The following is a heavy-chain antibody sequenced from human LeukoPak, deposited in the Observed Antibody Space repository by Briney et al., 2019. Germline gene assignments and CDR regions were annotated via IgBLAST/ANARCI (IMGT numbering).Heavy chain of an antibody. CDR3: ARSIVVVPAAIEPYNWFDP. CDR1: GGTFSSYT. Sequence: SVKVSCKASGGTFSSYTISWVRQAPGQGLEWMGGIIPIFGTANYAQKFQGRVTITADESTSTAYMELSSLRSEDTAVYYCARSIVVVPAAIEPYNWFDPWGQGTLVTVSS. CDR2: IIPIFGTA. J-gene: IGHJ5*02. V-gene: IGHV1-69*13. D-gene: IGHD2-2*01.